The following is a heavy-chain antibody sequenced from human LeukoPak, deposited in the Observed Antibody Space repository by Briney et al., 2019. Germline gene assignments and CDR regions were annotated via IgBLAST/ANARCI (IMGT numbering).Heavy chain of an antibody. D-gene: IGHD3-22*01. J-gene: IGHJ4*02. Sequence: GGSLRLSCAASGFTFSNYAMSWVRQAPGKGLEWVSAISSGSDRTNYGRSVKGRFTISRDNAKNSLYLQMNSLRAEDTAVYYCARSPSDELGYYDSSGYYTSFDYWGQGTLVTVSS. CDR2: ISSGSDRT. CDR3: ARSPSDELGYYDSSGYYTSFDY. V-gene: IGHV3-23*01. CDR1: GFTFSNYA.